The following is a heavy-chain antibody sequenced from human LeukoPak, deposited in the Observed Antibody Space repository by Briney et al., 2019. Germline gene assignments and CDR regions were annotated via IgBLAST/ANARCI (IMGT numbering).Heavy chain of an antibody. J-gene: IGHJ6*03. CDR2: INHSGST. D-gene: IGHD3-10*01. CDR3: ARERITMVRGVKHYYYMDV. Sequence: SETLSLTCAVYGGSFSGYYWSWIRQPPGKGLEWIGEINHSGSTNYNPSLKSRVTISVDTSKNQFSLKLSSVTAADTAVYYCARERITMVRGVKHYYYMDVWGKGTTVTVSS. V-gene: IGHV4-34*01. CDR1: GGSFSGYY.